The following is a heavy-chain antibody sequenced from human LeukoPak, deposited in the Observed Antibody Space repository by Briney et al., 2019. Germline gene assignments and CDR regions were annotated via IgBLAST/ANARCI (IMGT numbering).Heavy chain of an antibody. V-gene: IGHV3-7*01. D-gene: IGHD4-17*01. Sequence: GGSLRLSCAASGFTFSSYSMNWVRQAPGKGLEWVANIKQDGSEKYYVDSVKGRFTISRDNAKNSLYLQMNSLRAEDTAVYYCARDRYGDYWFDPWGQGTLVTVSS. CDR2: IKQDGSEK. J-gene: IGHJ5*02. CDR1: GFTFSSYS. CDR3: ARDRYGDYWFDP.